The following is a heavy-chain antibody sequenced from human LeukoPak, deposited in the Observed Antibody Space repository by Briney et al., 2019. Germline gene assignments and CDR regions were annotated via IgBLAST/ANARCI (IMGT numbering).Heavy chain of an antibody. CDR2: IYHSGNT. D-gene: IGHD2-21*01. CDR1: GYSISSGYY. Sequence: PSETLSLTCTVSGYSISSGYYWGWIRQPPGKGPEWIGNIYHSGNTFYNPSLKSRVTISVDTSKNQFSLKLTSVTAADTAVYYCARDMGYCGGDCPPSGAFDIWGQGTMVTVSS. V-gene: IGHV4-38-2*02. J-gene: IGHJ3*02. CDR3: ARDMGYCGGDCPPSGAFDI.